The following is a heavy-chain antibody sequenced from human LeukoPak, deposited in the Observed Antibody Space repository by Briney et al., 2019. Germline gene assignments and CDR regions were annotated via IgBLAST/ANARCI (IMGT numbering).Heavy chain of an antibody. D-gene: IGHD4-17*01. V-gene: IGHV3-30-3*01. CDR1: GFIFSSYA. J-gene: IGHJ3*02. CDR3: AKVSTYGDDYHDAFDI. CDR2: ISYDGSNK. Sequence: GGSLRLSCAASGFIFSSYAMHWVRQAPGKGLEWVAVISYDGSNKYYADSVKGRFTISRDNSKNTLYLQMNSLRAEDTAVYYCAKVSTYGDDYHDAFDIWGQGTMVTVSS.